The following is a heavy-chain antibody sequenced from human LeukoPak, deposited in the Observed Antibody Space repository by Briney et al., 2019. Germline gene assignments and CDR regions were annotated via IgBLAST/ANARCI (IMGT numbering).Heavy chain of an antibody. CDR2: ISHDGRTK. V-gene: IGHV3-30*04. Sequence: PGKSLTLSCVVSGFNFDNFAMHWVRQPLGKGLEWVAVISHDGRTKYYADSMKGRITISRDNSKNTLFLQMNNLRREDTAVYFCARPSPPGDGYNPPDHWGQGTLVTVSS. CDR3: ARPSPPGDGYNPPDH. CDR1: GFNFDNFA. J-gene: IGHJ4*02. D-gene: IGHD5-24*01.